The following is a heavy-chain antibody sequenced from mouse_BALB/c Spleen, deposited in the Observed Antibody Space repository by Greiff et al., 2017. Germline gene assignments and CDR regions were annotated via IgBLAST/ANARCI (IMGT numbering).Heavy chain of an antibody. CDR3: AREGSYYDLAMDY. Sequence: EVKVVESGGGLVQPGGSLRLSCATSGFTFTDYYMSWVRQPPGKALEWLGFIRNKANGYTTEYSASVKGRFTISRDNSQSILYLQMNTLRAEDSATYYCAREGSYYDLAMDYWGQGTSVTVSS. CDR1: GFTFTDYY. D-gene: IGHD2-4*01. J-gene: IGHJ4*01. V-gene: IGHV7-3*02. CDR2: IRNKANGYTT.